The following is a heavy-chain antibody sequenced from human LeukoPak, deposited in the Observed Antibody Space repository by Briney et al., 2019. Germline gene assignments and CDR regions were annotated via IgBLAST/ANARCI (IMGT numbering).Heavy chain of an antibody. Sequence: GASVKVSCKASGYTFTGYYMHWVRQAPGQGLEWMGWINPNSGGTNYAQKFQGWVTMTRDTSISTAYMELSSLRSEDTAVYYCARGERWLQFSSPDWGQGTLVTVSS. CDR1: GYTFTGYY. CDR3: ARGERWLQFSSPD. D-gene: IGHD5-24*01. J-gene: IGHJ4*02. V-gene: IGHV1-2*04. CDR2: INPNSGGT.